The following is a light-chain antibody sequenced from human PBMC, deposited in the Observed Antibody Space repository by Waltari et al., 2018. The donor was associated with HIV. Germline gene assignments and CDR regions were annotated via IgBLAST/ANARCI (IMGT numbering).Light chain of an antibody. CDR3: GTWDRTLGGGV. V-gene: IGLV1-51*01. CDR2: DNT. J-gene: IGLJ3*02. Sequence: QSVLTQPPSVSAAPGQKVTISSPRSSSNIGNDYVSCYQHVPGAAPRLLIYDNTKRPSGIPDRFSGSKSGTSATLAITGLQTGDEADYYCGTWDRTLGGGVFGGGTKLTVL. CDR1: SSNIGNDY.